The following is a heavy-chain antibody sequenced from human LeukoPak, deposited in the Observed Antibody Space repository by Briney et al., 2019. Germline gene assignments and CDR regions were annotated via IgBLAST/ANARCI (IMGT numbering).Heavy chain of an antibody. CDR1: GYTFTGYY. J-gene: IGHJ4*02. V-gene: IGHV1-69*05. CDR3: AREVRSGYDRYYFDY. Sequence: GASVKVSCKASGYTFTGYYMHWVRQAPGQGLEWMGGIIPIFGTANYAQKFQGRVTITTDESTSTAYMELSSLRSEDTAVYYCAREVRSGYDRYYFDYWGRGTLVTVSS. D-gene: IGHD5-12*01. CDR2: IIPIFGTA.